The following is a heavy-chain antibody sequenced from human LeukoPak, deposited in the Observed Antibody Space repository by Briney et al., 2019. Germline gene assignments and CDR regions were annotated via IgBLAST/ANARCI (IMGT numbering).Heavy chain of an antibody. J-gene: IGHJ4*02. V-gene: IGHV4-39*07. CDR3: ARRQWLVDYFDY. CDR1: GGSISSSSYY. Sequence: SETLSLTCTVSGGSISSSSYYWGWIRQPPGKGLEWIGSIYYSGSTYYNPSLKSRVTISVDTSKNQFSLKLSSVTAADTAVYYCARRQWLVDYFDYWGQGTLVTVSS. CDR2: IYYSGST. D-gene: IGHD6-19*01.